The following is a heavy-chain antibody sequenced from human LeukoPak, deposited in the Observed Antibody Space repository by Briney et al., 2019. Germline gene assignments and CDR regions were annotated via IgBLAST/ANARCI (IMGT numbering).Heavy chain of an antibody. V-gene: IGHV1-2*02. D-gene: IGHD6-13*01. J-gene: IGHJ4*02. CDR1: GYTFTDYC. CDR2: INPNNGDT. Sequence: ASVKVSCKASGYTFTDYCMHWVRQAPGQGLEWMGWINPNNGDTSYAQKFQGRVTMTRDTSISTAYMELSSLRSDDTAVYYCARGRNIAVGGTSLVAHWGQGTLVTVSS. CDR3: ARGRNIAVGGTSLVAH.